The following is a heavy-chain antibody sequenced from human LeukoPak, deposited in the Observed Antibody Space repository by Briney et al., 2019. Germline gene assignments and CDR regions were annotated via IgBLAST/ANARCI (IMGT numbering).Heavy chain of an antibody. V-gene: IGHV4-59*01. CDR2: IYYSGST. CDR1: GGSISSYY. Sequence: SETLSLTCIVSGGSISSYYWSWIRQPPGKGLEWIGYIYYSGSTNYNPSLKSRVTISVDTSKNQFSLNLSSVTAADTGVYYCARGLMMAVAGRGEFHYWGQGTLVTVSS. J-gene: IGHJ4*02. D-gene: IGHD6-13*01. CDR3: ARGLMMAVAGRGEFHY.